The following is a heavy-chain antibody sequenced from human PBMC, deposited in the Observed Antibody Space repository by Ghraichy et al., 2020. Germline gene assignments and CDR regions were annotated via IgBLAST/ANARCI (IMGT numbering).Heavy chain of an antibody. CDR2: TFHRSKWNS. Sequence: SETLSLTCAISGDSVSSNSAAWNWIRQSPSRGLEWLGRTFHRSKWNSDYALSVKSRITINPDTSKNQFSLQLNSVTPEDTAVYYCAREYNYDTSAPDGGALDIWGQGTLVTVSS. J-gene: IGHJ3*02. CDR3: AREYNYDTSAPDGGALDI. D-gene: IGHD3-22*01. CDR1: GDSVSSNSAA. V-gene: IGHV6-1*01.